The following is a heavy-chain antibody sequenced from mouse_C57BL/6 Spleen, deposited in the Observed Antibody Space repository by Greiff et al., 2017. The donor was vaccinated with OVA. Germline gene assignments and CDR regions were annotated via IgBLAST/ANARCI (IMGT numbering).Heavy chain of an antibody. CDR3: ATSLDYDGFAY. V-gene: IGHV1-54*01. J-gene: IGHJ3*01. CDR2: INPGSGGT. D-gene: IGHD2-4*01. Sequence: VQLMQSGAELVRPGTSVKVSCKASGYAFTNYLIEWVKQRPGQGLEWIGMINPGSGGTNYNEKFKGKATLTADKSSSTAYMQLSSLTSEDSAVXFCATSLDYDGFAYWGQGTLVTVSA. CDR1: GYAFTNYL.